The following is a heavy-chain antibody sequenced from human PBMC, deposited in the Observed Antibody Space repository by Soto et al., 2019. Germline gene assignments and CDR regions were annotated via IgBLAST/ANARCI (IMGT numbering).Heavy chain of an antibody. V-gene: IGHV4-39*01. J-gene: IGHJ4*02. D-gene: IGHD3-10*01. CDR1: GGSISSSSYY. CDR3: ARLRMVRGVSWRGRAREIDY. CDR2: IYYSGST. Sequence: SETLSLTCTVSGGSISSSSYYWGWIRQPPGKGLEWIGSIYYSGSTYYNPSLKSRVTISVDTSKNQFSLKLSSVTAADTAVYYCARLRMVRGVSWRGRAREIDYWGQGTLVTVSS.